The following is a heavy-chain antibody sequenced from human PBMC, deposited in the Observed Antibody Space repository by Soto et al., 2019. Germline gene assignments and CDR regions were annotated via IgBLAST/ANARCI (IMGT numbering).Heavy chain of an antibody. D-gene: IGHD5-18*01. CDR3: ARDAIIRGYTYGRAEHNGMDV. Sequence: SETLSLTFTVSCASINSYYWSWIRQPPGKGLEWIGYIFYSGSTTYNPALKSRVTISVDTSKNQFSLKLKYVTAADTAVYYCARDAIIRGYTYGRAEHNGMDVWGQGNMVTASS. V-gene: IGHV4-59*01. CDR1: CASINSYY. J-gene: IGHJ6*01. CDR2: IFYSGST.